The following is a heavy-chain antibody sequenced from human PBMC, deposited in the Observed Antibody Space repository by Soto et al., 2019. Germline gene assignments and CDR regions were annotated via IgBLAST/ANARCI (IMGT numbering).Heavy chain of an antibody. CDR1: GFSLSTSGVG. J-gene: IGHJ5*02. V-gene: IGHV2-5*01. D-gene: IGHD3-22*01. CDR3: AHSFPSGRNYYERSASSWWFDP. CDR2: IFWNDDK. Sequence: QITLEESGPMLLKPTQTLTLTCTFSGFSLSTSGVGVGWIRQPPGKALEWLTHIFWNDDKRYNPSLKTMLSIPMDTSKNQLVLTINNEDPVDTAAYYGAHSFPSGRNYYERSASSWWFDPWGQGTLVTVSS.